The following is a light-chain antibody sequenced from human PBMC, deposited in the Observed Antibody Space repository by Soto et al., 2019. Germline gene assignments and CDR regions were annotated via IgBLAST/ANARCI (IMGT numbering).Light chain of an antibody. Sequence: EIVLTQSPGTLSLSPGERATLSCRASQSVSSSYLAWYQQKPGQAPRLLTYGASSRATGIPDRFSGSGSGTDFTLTISRLEPEDFAVYYCQQYGSSLTWTFGQGTKVEIK. V-gene: IGKV3-20*01. CDR2: GAS. CDR1: QSVSSSY. J-gene: IGKJ1*01. CDR3: QQYGSSLTWT.